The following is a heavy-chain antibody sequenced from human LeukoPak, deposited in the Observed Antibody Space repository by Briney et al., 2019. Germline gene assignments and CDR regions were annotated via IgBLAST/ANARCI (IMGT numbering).Heavy chain of an antibody. CDR2: IYTSGST. J-gene: IGHJ3*02. V-gene: IGHV4-4*07. Sequence: GSLRLSCTVSGGSISSYYWSWIRQPAGKGLEWIGRIYTSGSTNYNPSLKSRVTMSVDTSKNQFSLKLSSVTAADTVVYYCAGRLGYYDSSGYYGDAFDIWGQGTMVTVSS. CDR1: GGSISSYY. D-gene: IGHD3-22*01. CDR3: AGRLGYYDSSGYYGDAFDI.